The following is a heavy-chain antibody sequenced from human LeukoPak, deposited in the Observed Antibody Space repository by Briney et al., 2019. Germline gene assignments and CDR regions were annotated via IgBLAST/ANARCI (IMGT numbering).Heavy chain of an antibody. J-gene: IGHJ4*02. Sequence: HPGGSLRLSCAASGFTFSSYGMHWVRQAPGKGLEWVAFIRYEGSNKYYADSVKGRFTISRDNSKNTLYLQMNSLRAEDTAVYYCAKIWQQLVPKEYWGQGTLVTVSS. CDR2: IRYEGSNK. CDR3: AKIWQQLVPKEY. V-gene: IGHV3-30*02. D-gene: IGHD6-13*01. CDR1: GFTFSSYG.